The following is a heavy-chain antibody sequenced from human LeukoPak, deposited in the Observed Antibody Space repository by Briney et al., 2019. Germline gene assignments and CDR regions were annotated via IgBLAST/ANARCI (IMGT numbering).Heavy chain of an antibody. V-gene: IGHV1-2*02. CDR3: APTAEAYTSWWKV. CDR1: GYKFTNYY. Sequence: GASVKVSCKASGYKFTNYYMHWVRHAPGQGLEFMGWINPDSGFTNYAQKFKGRVTMTRDTSISTAYLEVRSLTSDDTAVYYCAPTAEAYTSWWKVWGQGTLVTVSS. CDR2: INPDSGFT. D-gene: IGHD3-16*01. J-gene: IGHJ4*02.